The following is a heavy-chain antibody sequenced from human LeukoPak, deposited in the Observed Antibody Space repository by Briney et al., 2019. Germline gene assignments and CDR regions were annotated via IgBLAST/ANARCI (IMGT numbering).Heavy chain of an antibody. J-gene: IGHJ4*02. CDR1: GGSINSYY. CDR2: IYTSGST. D-gene: IGHD5-24*01. Sequence: SETLSLTCTVSGGSINSYYWSWIRQPAGKGLEWIGRIYTSGSTNYNPSLKSRVTMSVDTSKNQFSLKLSSVTAADTAVYYCARQAAQEMATIWFFDYWGQGTLVTVSS. V-gene: IGHV4-4*07. CDR3: ARQAAQEMATIWFFDY.